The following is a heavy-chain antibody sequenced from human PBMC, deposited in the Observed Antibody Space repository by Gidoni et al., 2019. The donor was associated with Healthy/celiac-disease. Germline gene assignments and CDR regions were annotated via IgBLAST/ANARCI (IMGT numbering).Heavy chain of an antibody. J-gene: IGHJ5*02. CDR1: GGSFSGYY. V-gene: IGHV4-34*01. D-gene: IGHD3-10*01. CDR3: ARRGYGSGSYSWFDP. Sequence: QVQLQQWGAGLLKPSETLSLTCAVYGGSFSGYYWSWIRQPPGKGLEWIGEINHSGSTNYNPSLKSRVTISVDTSKNQFSLKLSSVTAADTAVYYCARRGYGSGSYSWFDPWGQGTLVTVSS. CDR2: INHSGST.